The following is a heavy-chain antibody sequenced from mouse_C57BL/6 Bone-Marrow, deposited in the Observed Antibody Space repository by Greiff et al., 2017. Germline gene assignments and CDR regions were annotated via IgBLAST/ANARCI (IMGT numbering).Heavy chain of an antibody. CDR3: ARNWAWFAY. J-gene: IGHJ3*01. CDR2: INPSSGYT. CDR1: GYTFTSYT. D-gene: IGHD4-1*01. Sequence: LKVSGAELARPGASVKMSCKASGYTFTSYTMHWVKQRPGQGLEWIGYINPSSGYTKYNQKFKDKATVTADKSSSTAYMQLSSLTSEDSAVYYCARNWAWFAYWGQGTLVTVSA. V-gene: IGHV1-4*01.